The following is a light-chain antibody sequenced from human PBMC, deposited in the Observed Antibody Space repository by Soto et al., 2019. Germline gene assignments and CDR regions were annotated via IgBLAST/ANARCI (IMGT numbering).Light chain of an antibody. Sequence: QSALTQPASVSGSPGQSITISCTGTSSDVGGFNYVSWYQQHPGKAPKVLIYEVSNRPSGVSNRFSGSKSGNTASLTISGLQAEDEADYYCISYRGSSTLFGGGTKLTVL. V-gene: IGLV2-14*01. J-gene: IGLJ2*01. CDR3: ISYRGSSTL. CDR2: EVS. CDR1: SSDVGGFNY.